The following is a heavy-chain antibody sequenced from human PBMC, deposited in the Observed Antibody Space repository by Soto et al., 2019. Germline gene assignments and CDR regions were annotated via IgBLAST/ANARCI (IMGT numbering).Heavy chain of an antibody. CDR3: ARVIVPAQFDP. D-gene: IGHD2-2*01. V-gene: IGHV4-31*03. Sequence: QVQLQESGPGLVKPSQTLSLSCTVSNASISSGSYYWSWIRQHPGKGLEWIGNIYYSGTTYYNPSLKSRVTISVDTSKDQFSLKLRSVTAADTAVYDCARVIVPAQFDPWGQGTLVTVSS. J-gene: IGHJ5*02. CDR1: NASISSGSYY. CDR2: IYYSGTT.